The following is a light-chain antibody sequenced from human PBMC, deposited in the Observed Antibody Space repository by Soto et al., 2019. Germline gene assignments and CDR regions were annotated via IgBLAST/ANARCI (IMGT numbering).Light chain of an antibody. CDR1: SSDIGAYSY. J-gene: IGLJ1*01. V-gene: IGLV2-14*01. CDR3: SSYTTSSIYV. Sequence: QSALTQPASVSGSPGQSITISCTGTSSDIGAYSYVSWFQQHPGKAPKLMIYEVSNRPSGVSDRFSGSKSGNTASLTISGLQAEDEADYYCSSYTTSSIYVFGTGTKVTVL. CDR2: EVS.